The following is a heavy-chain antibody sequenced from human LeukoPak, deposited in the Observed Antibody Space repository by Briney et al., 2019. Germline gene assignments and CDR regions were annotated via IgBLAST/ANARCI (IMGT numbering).Heavy chain of an antibody. CDR1: GFTVSSNY. CDR2: IYSGGST. CDR3: ASTFYGDSPPY. V-gene: IGHV3-66*01. Sequence: GGSLRLSCAASGFTVSSNYMSWVRQAPGKGLEWVSVIYSGGSTYYADSVKGRFTTSRDNSKNTLYLQMNSLRAEDTAVYYCASTFYGDSPPYWGQGTLVTVSS. D-gene: IGHD4-17*01. J-gene: IGHJ4*02.